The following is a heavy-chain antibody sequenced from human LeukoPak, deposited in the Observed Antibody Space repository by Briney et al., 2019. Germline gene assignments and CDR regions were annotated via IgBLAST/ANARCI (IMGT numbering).Heavy chain of an antibody. Sequence: GGSLRLSCAASGFTFSSYAMSWVRQAPGKGLEWVSTLSGTGNITYYADSVKGRFTISRDNPKNTLYLQMNSLRAEDTAVYYCAKDWGDSGSYYYYYYYMDVWGKGTTVTVSS. CDR2: LSGTGNIT. CDR1: GFTFSSYA. CDR3: AKDWGDSGSYYYYYYYMDV. D-gene: IGHD1-26*01. J-gene: IGHJ6*03. V-gene: IGHV3-23*01.